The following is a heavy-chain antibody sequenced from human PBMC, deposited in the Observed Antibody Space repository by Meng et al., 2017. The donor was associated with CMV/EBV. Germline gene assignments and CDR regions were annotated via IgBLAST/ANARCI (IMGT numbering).Heavy chain of an antibody. CDR1: GGSISSGDYY. D-gene: IGHD1-14*01. CDR2: IYYSGST. V-gene: IGHV4-30-4*08. J-gene: IGHJ4*02. Sequence: QVQLQESGPGLWKPSQTLSLTCTVSGGSISSGDYYWSWIRQPPGKGLEWIGYIYYSGSTYYNPSLKSRVTISVDTSKNQFSLKLSSVTAADTAVYYCARVMGPNRTPYYFDYWGQGTLVTVSS. CDR3: ARVMGPNRTPYYFDY.